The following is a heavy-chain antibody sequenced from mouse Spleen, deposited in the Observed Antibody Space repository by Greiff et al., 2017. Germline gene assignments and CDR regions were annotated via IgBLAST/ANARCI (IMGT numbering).Heavy chain of an antibody. CDR3: ARHRGDTAWFAY. CDR1: GFTFSSYA. Sequence: EVMLVESGGGLVKPGGSLKLSCAASGFTFSSYAMSWVRQTPEKGLEWVATISSGGSYTYYPDSVKGRFTISRDNAKNTLYLQMSSLRSEDTAMYYCARHRGDTAWFAYWGQGTLVTVSA. J-gene: IGHJ3*01. D-gene: IGHD2-13*01. CDR2: ISSGGSYT. V-gene: IGHV5-9-1*01.